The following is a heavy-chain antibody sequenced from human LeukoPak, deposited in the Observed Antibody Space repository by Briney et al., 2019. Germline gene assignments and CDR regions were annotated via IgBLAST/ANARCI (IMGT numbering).Heavy chain of an antibody. D-gene: IGHD6-13*01. CDR1: GYTFTSYG. CDR2: ISAYNGNT. CDR3: ARDVRSSSWFYYYYYMDV. J-gene: IGHJ6*03. Sequence: ASVKVSCKASGYTFTSYGISWVRQAPGQGLEWMGWISAYNGNTNYAQKLQGRVTMTTDTSTSTAYMELRSLRSDDTAVYYCARDVRSSSWFYYYYYMDVWGKGTTVTVSS. V-gene: IGHV1-18*01.